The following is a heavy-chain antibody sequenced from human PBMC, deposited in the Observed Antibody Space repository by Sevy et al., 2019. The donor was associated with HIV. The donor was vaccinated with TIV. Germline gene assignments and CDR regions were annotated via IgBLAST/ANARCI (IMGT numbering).Heavy chain of an antibody. V-gene: IGHV1-2*02. D-gene: IGHD6-19*01. CDR3: ARAVSSGWYTTGGDYYYGMDV. CDR2: INPNSGGT. Sequence: ASLKVSCKASGYTFTGYYMHWVRQAPGQGLEWMGWINPNSGGTNYAQKFQGRVTMTRDTSISTAYMELSRLRSDDTAVYYCARAVSSGWYTTGGDYYYGMDVWGQGTTVTVSS. CDR1: GYTFTGYY. J-gene: IGHJ6*02.